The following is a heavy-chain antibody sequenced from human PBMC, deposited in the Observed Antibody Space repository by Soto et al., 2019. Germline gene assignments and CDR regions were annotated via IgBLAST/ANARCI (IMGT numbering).Heavy chain of an antibody. D-gene: IGHD2-15*01. V-gene: IGHV3-30-3*01. CDR1: GFSFSSYA. Sequence: QVQLVESGGGVVQPGRTLRLSCAASGFSFSSYAMHWVRQAPGKGLQWVAVIAYDGTKKDYADSVKGRVTISRDNSNTLYLQMNSLRGEDTAVYYCARERVEYGDYQFYGMDVWGQGTTVTVSS. CDR2: IAYDGTKK. J-gene: IGHJ6*02. CDR3: ARERVEYGDYQFYGMDV.